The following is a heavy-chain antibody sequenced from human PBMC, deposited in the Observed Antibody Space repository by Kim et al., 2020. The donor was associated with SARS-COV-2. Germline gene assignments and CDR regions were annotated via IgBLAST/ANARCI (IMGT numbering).Heavy chain of an antibody. Sequence: AYVKSRITIIQDTAKNQFSLQLDSVTPEDTAVYYCARGLPYCRNYWVFDYWGQGTLVTVSS. J-gene: IGHJ4*02. CDR3: ARGLPYCRNYWVFDY. D-gene: IGHD1-1*01. V-gene: IGHV6-1*01.